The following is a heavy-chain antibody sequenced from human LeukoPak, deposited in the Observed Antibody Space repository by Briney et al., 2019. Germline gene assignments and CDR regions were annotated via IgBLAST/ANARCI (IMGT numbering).Heavy chain of an antibody. CDR2: IDYSGST. J-gene: IGHJ4*02. Sequence: SATQSPTRTVSGGSISSGGYYCSWIRQPPGKGLKSIWYIDYSGSTNYNPSLKTRVTMSVDTSKNQFSLSLNSVTAADTAVDSGARGCWSLDVWGQGTLVTASS. CDR3: ARGCWSLDV. CDR1: GGSISSGGYY. V-gene: IGHV4-61*08. D-gene: IGHD6-13*01.